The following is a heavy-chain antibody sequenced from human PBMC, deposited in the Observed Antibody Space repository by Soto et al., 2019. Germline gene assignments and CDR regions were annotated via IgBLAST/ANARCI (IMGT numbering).Heavy chain of an antibody. J-gene: IGHJ5*02. CDR2: IYWDDDK. CDR3: AHIPNYYQYDWFDP. V-gene: IGHV2-5*02. CDR1: GFSLTTRGVG. D-gene: IGHD3-16*01. Sequence: QITLKESGPTLVKPTQTLTLNCTFSGFSLTTRGVGVGWNRQPPGKALECLALIYWDDDKRYSPSLQSRLSITKDTSKNQVVLTMTNVDPVDTATYYCAHIPNYYQYDWFDPWGQGTLVSVSS.